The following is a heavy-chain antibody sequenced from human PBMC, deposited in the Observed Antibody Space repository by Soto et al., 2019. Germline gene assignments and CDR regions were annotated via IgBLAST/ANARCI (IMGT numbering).Heavy chain of an antibody. CDR3: TKDPFGAWDS. D-gene: IGHD3-10*01. V-gene: IGHV3-74*01. J-gene: IGHJ4*02. Sequence: PGGSLRLSCTASEITLNIYWMHWIRQAPGKGLVWVSRINPESTTLTYADSVTGRFTISRDSAKNTLYLQMNGLSAEDTAIYYRTKDPFGAWDSWGQGTLVTVSS. CDR1: EITLNIYW. CDR2: INPESTTL.